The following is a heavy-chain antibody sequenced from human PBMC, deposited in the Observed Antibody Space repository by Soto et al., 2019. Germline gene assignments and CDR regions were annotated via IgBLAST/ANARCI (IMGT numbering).Heavy chain of an antibody. CDR3: ASPQRRSGGWCYY. CDR2: SRNKASRFTT. J-gene: IGHJ4*02. Sequence: EVQLVESGGGLVQPGGSLRLSCAASGFTFSDHFMDWVRQAPGKGLEWVGRSRNKASRFTTDYAASVRGRFTVSRDELENSFYLQMNSLKTDDTAVYYCASPQRRSGGWCYYWGQGTLVTVSS. D-gene: IGHD6-19*01. V-gene: IGHV3-72*01. CDR1: GFTFSDHF.